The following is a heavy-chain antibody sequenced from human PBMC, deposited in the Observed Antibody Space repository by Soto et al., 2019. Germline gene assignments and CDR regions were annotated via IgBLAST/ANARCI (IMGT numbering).Heavy chain of an antibody. J-gene: IGHJ4*02. V-gene: IGHV3-30*04. CDR2: ISYDARNK. CDR1: GFTFSSYA. CDR3: ARETEALDY. Sequence: QVQLVESGGGVVQPGRSLRLSCAASGFTFSSYAMHWVRQAPDKGLEWVAVISYDARNKYYADSVKGRFTISRDNSKDTLYLQMNSLRPEDTAVYYCARETEALDYWGQGTLVTVSS.